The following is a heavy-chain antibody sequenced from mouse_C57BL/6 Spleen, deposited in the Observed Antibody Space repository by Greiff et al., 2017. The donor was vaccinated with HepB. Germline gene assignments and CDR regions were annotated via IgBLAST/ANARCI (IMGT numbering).Heavy chain of an antibody. V-gene: IGHV5-4*01. CDR2: ISDGGSYT. CDR3: ARDQFITTVVARYFDV. J-gene: IGHJ1*03. CDR1: GFTFSSYA. D-gene: IGHD1-1*01. Sequence: EVMLVESGGGLVKPGGSLKLSCAASGFTFSSYAMSWVRQTPEKRLEWVATISDGGSYTYYPDNVKGRFTISRDNAKNNLYLQMSHLKSEDTAMYYCARDQFITTVVARYFDVWGTGTTVTVSA.